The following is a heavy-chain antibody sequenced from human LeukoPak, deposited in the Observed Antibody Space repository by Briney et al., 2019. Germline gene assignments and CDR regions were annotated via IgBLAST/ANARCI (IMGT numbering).Heavy chain of an antibody. CDR3: ARDRWLLRLFDY. V-gene: IGHV4-30-4*01. D-gene: IGHD3-22*01. CDR2: IYYSGST. J-gene: IGHJ4*02. Sequence: SQTLSLTCTVSGGSISSGDYYWSWIRQPPGKGLEWIGYIYYSGSTYYNPSLKSRVTISVDTSKNQFSLKLSSVTAADTAAYYCARDRWLLRLFDYWGQGTLVTVSS. CDR1: GGSISSGDYY.